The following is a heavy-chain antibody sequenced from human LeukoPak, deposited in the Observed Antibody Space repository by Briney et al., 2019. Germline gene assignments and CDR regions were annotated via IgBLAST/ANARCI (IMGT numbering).Heavy chain of an antibody. CDR2: ISWNSGSI. CDR1: GSTFDDYA. J-gene: IGHJ6*02. V-gene: IGHV3-9*01. Sequence: GGSLRLSCAASGSTFDDYAMHWVRQAPGKGLEWVSGISWNSGSIGYADSVKGRFTISRDNAKNSLYLQMNSLRAEDTALYYCAKDRTGYYYYGMDVWGQGTTVTVSS. CDR3: AKDRTGYYYYGMDV. D-gene: IGHD1-1*01.